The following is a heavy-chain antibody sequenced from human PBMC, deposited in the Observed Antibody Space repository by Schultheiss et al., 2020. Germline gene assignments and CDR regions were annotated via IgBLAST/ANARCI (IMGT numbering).Heavy chain of an antibody. V-gene: IGHV1-8*01. CDR3: ARGVYSYGRGRGYSFDY. D-gene: IGHD5-18*01. CDR2: INPNSGGT. J-gene: IGHJ4*02. Sequence: APVKVAFKASGYTFSTYGISWVRQAPGQGLEWMGWINPNSGGTNYAQKFQGRVTMTRNTSISTAYMELSSLRSEDTAVYYCARGVYSYGRGRGYSFDYWGQGTLVTVSS. CDR1: GYTFSTYG.